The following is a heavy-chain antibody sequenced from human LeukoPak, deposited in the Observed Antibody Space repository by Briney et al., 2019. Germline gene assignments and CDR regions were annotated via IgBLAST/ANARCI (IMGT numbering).Heavy chain of an antibody. V-gene: IGHV1-18*01. CDR2: ISAYNGNT. Sequence: GASVKVSCKASGYTFTSYGISWVRQAPGQGLEWMGWISAYNGNTNYAQKLQGRVTMTTDTSTSTAYMELRSLRSDDTAVYYCARKDDITMPEYFQHWGQGTLVTVSS. D-gene: IGHD3-3*01. J-gene: IGHJ1*01. CDR1: GYTFTSYG. CDR3: ARKDDITMPEYFQH.